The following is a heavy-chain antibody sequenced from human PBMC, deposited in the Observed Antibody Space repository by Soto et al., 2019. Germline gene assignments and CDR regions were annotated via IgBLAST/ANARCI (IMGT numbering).Heavy chain of an antibody. CDR2: ISPMFGAA. J-gene: IGHJ4*02. CDR3: AREVQVHTPAFVY. CDR1: GGTFYTYA. Sequence: QVQLVQSGAEMKKPGSSVKVSCQSSGGTFYTYAMNWVRQAPGQGPEWMGDISPMFGAANYAPKFQGRVTITVDESTGTSYMQLSSLTSEDTALYFCAREVQVHTPAFVYWGQGTLVTVSS. D-gene: IGHD3-10*01. V-gene: IGHV1-69*19.